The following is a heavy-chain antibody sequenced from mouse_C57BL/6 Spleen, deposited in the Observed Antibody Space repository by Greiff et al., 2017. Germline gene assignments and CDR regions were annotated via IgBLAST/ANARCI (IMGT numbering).Heavy chain of an antibody. V-gene: IGHV1-53*01. Sequence: VQLQQSGTELVKPGASVKLSCKASGYTFTSYWMHWVKQRPGQGLEWIGTINPSNGGTNYNEKFKSKATLTVDKSSSTAYMQLSSLTSADSAVYYCARWFTTVVSRYFDVWGTGTTVTVSS. CDR3: ARWFTTVVSRYFDV. D-gene: IGHD1-1*01. J-gene: IGHJ1*03. CDR1: GYTFTSYW. CDR2: INPSNGGT.